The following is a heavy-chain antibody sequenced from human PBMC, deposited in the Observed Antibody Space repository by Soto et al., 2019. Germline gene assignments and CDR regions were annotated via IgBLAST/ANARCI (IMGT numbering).Heavy chain of an antibody. V-gene: IGHV3-23*01. CDR1: GFTFSSFA. CDR2: VSGSGGRT. D-gene: IGHD5-12*01. CDR3: TIVANDH. Sequence: EVQLLESGGGLVQPGGSLRLSCAASGFTFSSFAMTWVRQAPGKGLEWVSSVSGSGGRTSYADSVKGRVTIARDNSNNTLYLQINSLRAEDPAVYYCTIVANDHWGQGTLVIVSS. J-gene: IGHJ4*02.